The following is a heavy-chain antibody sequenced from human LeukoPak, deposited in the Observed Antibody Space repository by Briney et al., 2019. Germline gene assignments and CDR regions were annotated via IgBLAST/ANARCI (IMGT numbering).Heavy chain of an antibody. CDR2: IIPIFGTA. J-gene: IGHJ4*02. D-gene: IGHD5-18*01. CDR1: GGTFSSYA. Sequence: SLKVSCKASGGTFSSYAISWVRQAPGQGLEWMGGIIPIFGTANYAQKFQGRVTITADESTSTAYMELSSLRSEDTAVYYCAREVDTAIADYFDYWGQGTLVTVSS. V-gene: IGHV1-69*13. CDR3: AREVDTAIADYFDY.